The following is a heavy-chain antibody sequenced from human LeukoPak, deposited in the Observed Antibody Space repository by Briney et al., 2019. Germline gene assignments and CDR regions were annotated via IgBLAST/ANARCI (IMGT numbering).Heavy chain of an antibody. CDR2: IHYSGTT. J-gene: IGHJ5*02. V-gene: IGHV4-39*01. Sequence: SETLSLTCTVSGGSVSASTYYYWGWIRQPPGKGRERIWSIHYSGTTYYNPSLKSRVTISVDTSKNQFSLKLNSVTTADTAVYYCARHDYRDYNPGTNWFDPWGQGTLVTVSS. CDR1: GGSVSASTYYY. D-gene: IGHD4-17*01. CDR3: ARHDYRDYNPGTNWFDP.